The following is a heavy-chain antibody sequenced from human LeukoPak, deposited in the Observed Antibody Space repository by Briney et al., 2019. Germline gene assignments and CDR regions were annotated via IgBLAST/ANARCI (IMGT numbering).Heavy chain of an antibody. CDR3: ARGRTKKSYRAGDVNWFDP. CDR2: ISGSGGST. Sequence: PGGSLRLSCAASGFTFSSYAMSWVRQAPGKGLEWVSAISGSGGSTYYADSVKGRFTISRDNSKNTLYLQMNSLRAEDTAVYYCARGRTKKSYRAGDVNWFDPWGQGTLVTVSS. D-gene: IGHD1-1*01. J-gene: IGHJ5*02. V-gene: IGHV3-23*01. CDR1: GFTFSSYA.